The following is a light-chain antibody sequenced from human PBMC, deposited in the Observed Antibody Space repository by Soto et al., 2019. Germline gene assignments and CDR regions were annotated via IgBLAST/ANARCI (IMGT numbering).Light chain of an antibody. CDR3: QQGNTWPWT. CDR1: QSVDIN. V-gene: IGKV3-11*01. CDR2: AAS. J-gene: IGKJ1*01. Sequence: EFVLTQSPATLSVSPGERVTLSCRASQSVDINLAWYQQKLGQAPRLLIYAASDRATGIPGRFSGSGSGTDFTLIISSLEPEDFAFYYCQQGNTWPWTFGQGTKVDIK.